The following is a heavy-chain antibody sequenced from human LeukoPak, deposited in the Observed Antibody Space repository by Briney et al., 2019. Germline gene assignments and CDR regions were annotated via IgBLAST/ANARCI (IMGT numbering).Heavy chain of an antibody. CDR1: GYSFTGYY. D-gene: IGHD3-22*01. CDR2: INPNSGDT. CDR3: ARDGGDYYDSSGYYYIYYFDY. J-gene: IGHJ4*02. Sequence: ASVKVSCKASGYSFTGYYMHWVRQAPGQGLEWMGWINPNSGDTKYAQKFQGRVTMTRDTSISTAYMELTRLRSDDTAVYYCARDGGDYYDSSGYYYIYYFDYWGQGTLVTVSS. V-gene: IGHV1-2*02.